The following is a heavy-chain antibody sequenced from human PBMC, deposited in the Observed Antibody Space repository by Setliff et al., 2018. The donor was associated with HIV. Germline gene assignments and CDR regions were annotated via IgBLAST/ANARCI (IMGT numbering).Heavy chain of an antibody. CDR2: VNNDGTDT. Sequence: GGSLRLSCVASGFTFNSYWMYWVRQAPGKGLVCVSRVNNDGTDTIYADSVKGRFTISRDNAKSTVYLQMGRLSADDTAVYYCAKDQAVVTPRYDAFDIWGQGTMVTVSS. J-gene: IGHJ3*02. CDR1: GFTFNSYW. D-gene: IGHD2-15*01. CDR3: AKDQAVVTPRYDAFDI. V-gene: IGHV3-74*01.